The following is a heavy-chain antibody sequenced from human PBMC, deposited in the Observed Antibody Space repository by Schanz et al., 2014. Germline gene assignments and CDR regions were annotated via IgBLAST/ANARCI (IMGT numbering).Heavy chain of an antibody. CDR2: INQDGSEN. Sequence: AELVESGGGVVQPGGSLRLSCVASGFTFSSHSMNWVRQAPGRGLEWVANINQDGSENYYVDSMKGRFTISRDNAKNSLYLQMNSLRAEDTALYYCAKDPHRDYGGKPQAFDIWGQGTMVTVSS. V-gene: IGHV3-7*01. D-gene: IGHD4-17*01. J-gene: IGHJ3*02. CDR1: GFTFSSHS. CDR3: AKDPHRDYGGKPQAFDI.